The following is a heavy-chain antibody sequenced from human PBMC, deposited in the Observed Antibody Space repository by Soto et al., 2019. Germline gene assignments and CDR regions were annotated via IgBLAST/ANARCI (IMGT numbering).Heavy chain of an antibody. CDR3: AGAKYFYDNSGYYVH. J-gene: IGHJ4*02. CDR2: IYYSGST. V-gene: IGHV4-61*01. D-gene: IGHD3-22*01. CDR1: GGSVSSGSHF. Sequence: PSETLSLTCTVSGGSVSSGSHFWSWIRQPPGKGLEWIGYIYYSGSTNYNPSLKSRVTISVDTSKNQFSLKLSSVTAADTAVYYCAGAKYFYDNSGYYVHWGQGTLVTVSS.